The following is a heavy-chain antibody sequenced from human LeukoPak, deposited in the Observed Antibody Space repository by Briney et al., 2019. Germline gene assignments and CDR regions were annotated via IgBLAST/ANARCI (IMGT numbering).Heavy chain of an antibody. Sequence: GASLKVSCKASGYTFTGFYIHWVRQSPAQGLEWMGWINPDTGATNYAQKFQGRVTMTRDTSITTAYTELSGLRSDDTAVYYCVSETFAVLKMGAFYIWGQGTMVTVSS. D-gene: IGHD5-24*01. V-gene: IGHV1-2*02. CDR3: VSETFAVLKMGAFYI. CDR1: GYTFTGFY. CDR2: INPDTGAT. J-gene: IGHJ3*02.